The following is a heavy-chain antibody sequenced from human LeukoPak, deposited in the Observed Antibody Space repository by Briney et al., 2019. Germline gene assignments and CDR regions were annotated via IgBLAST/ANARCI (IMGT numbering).Heavy chain of an antibody. CDR3: ARDYGYAFDT. CDR2: ISRTSDIV. J-gene: IGHJ3*02. CDR1: GFTFSGYT. V-gene: IGHV3-48*01. D-gene: IGHD3-16*01. Sequence: GGSLRLSCAASGFTFSGYTLNWVRQAPGKGLEWVSYISRTSDIVSHADSVRGRFTISRDNAKNSLYLQMSSLRAEDTAVYYCARDYGYAFDTWGQGTMVTVSS.